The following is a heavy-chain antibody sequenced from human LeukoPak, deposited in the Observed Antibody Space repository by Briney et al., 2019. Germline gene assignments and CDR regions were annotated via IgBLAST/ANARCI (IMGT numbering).Heavy chain of an antibody. J-gene: IGHJ4*02. CDR2: ITSRGEST. Sequence: GGSLRLSCAASGFTFSIYAMSWVRQAPGKGLQWVSSITSRGESTWYVDSVKGRFTITRDNSENTQYLQMHSLRAEDTAVYYCARDRPNYYGSDGHYYRRDGDYWGRGTLVSVSS. V-gene: IGHV3-23*01. CDR1: GFTFSIYA. CDR3: ARDRPNYYGSDGHYYRRDGDY. D-gene: IGHD3-22*01.